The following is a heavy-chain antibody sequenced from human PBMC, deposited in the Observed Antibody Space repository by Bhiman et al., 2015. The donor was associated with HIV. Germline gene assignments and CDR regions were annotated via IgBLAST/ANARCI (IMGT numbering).Heavy chain of an antibody. CDR1: GFTFSSYG. CDR3: AKLLLFGSYLALRD. Sequence: QVQLVESGGGVVQPGGSLRLSCAASGFTFSSYGMHWVRQAPGKGLEWVAFIRYDGSNTYYADSVKGRFTISRDNSKNTLYLQMNSLRPEDTAVYYCAKLLLFGSYLALRDWGQGTLVTVSS. V-gene: IGHV3-30*02. J-gene: IGHJ4*02. D-gene: IGHD3-16*02. CDR2: IRYDGSNT.